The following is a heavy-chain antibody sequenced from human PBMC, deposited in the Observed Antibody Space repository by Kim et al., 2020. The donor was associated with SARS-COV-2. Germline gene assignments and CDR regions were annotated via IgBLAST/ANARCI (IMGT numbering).Heavy chain of an antibody. Sequence: SQTLSLTCAISGDRVSSNSAAWNWIRQSPSRGLEWLGRTYYRSKWYNDYAVSVKSRITINPDTSKNQFSLQLNSVTPEDTAVYYCARDLKYSSSSVNWFDPWGQGTLVTVSS. V-gene: IGHV6-1*01. D-gene: IGHD6-6*01. CDR3: ARDLKYSSSSVNWFDP. CDR1: GDRVSSNSAA. CDR2: TYYRSKWYN. J-gene: IGHJ5*02.